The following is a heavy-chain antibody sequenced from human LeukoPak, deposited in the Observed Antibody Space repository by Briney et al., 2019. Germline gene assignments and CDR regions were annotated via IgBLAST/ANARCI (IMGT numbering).Heavy chain of an antibody. CDR3: ARLNPPNYYDRTGLDY. CDR1: GYSFTTYW. D-gene: IGHD3-22*01. J-gene: IGHJ4*02. CDR2: IYPGDSDT. V-gene: IGHV5-51*01. Sequence: ESPQMSYKGSGYSFTTYWIGWVRQMPGKGLEWVGNIYPGDSDTRYSPSFQGQVTISADKSTSTAYLQWISLKASDTAMYYCARLNPPNYYDRTGLDYWGEGTLVTVPS.